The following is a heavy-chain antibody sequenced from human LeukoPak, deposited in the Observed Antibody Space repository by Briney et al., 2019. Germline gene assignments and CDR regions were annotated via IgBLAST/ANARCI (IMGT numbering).Heavy chain of an antibody. V-gene: IGHV4-59*01. CDR2: IYYSGST. D-gene: IGHD2-15*01. J-gene: IGHJ4*02. CDR1: GGSISSYY. CDR3: ARDKGGLTDAWAFDY. Sequence: PSETLSLTCTVSGGSISSYYWTWIRQPPGKGLEWLGYIYYSGSTNYNPSLKSRVTISLDTSKNQFSLRLTSVTAADTAVYYCARDKGGLTDAWAFDYWGQGTLVTVSS.